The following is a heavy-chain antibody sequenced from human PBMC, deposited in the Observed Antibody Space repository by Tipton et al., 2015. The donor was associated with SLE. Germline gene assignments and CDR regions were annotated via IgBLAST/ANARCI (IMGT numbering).Heavy chain of an antibody. CDR2: INHSGST. D-gene: IGHD1-26*01. J-gene: IGHJ5*02. CDR1: GGSFSGYY. Sequence: TLSLTCAVYGGSFSGYYWSWIRQPPGKGLEWIGEINHSGSTKYNPSLKSRVSISVDTSKNQFSLKLSSVTAADTAVYYCARGIVGPRWFGPWGQGTLVTVSS. V-gene: IGHV4-34*01. CDR3: ARGIVGPRWFGP.